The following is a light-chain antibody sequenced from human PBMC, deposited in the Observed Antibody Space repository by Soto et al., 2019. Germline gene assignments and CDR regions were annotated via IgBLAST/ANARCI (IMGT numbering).Light chain of an antibody. CDR1: ETISNDK. V-gene: IGKV3-20*01. J-gene: IGKJ1*01. CDR2: GTF. Sequence: EIVLTQSPGTLSVSPGERATLSCRASETISNDKLAWYQQRPGEPPRLLIYGTFSRATGIPDRFSGSGSGKDFNLTISRLEPEDSAIYYCQQYGSWTFGQGTKVEI. CDR3: QQYGSWT.